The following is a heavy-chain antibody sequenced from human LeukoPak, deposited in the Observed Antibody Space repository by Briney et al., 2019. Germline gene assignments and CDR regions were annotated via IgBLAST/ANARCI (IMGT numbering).Heavy chain of an antibody. D-gene: IGHD6-19*01. V-gene: IGHV3-23*01. CDR2: ISGSGGST. Sequence: PGGSLRLSCAASGFTFSSYAMSWVRQAPGKGLEWVSAISGSGGSTYYADSVKGRFTISRDNSKNTLYLQMNSLRAEDTAVYYCAKPLPRSRSIAVAGMGFDYWGQGTLVTVSS. CDR1: GFTFSSYA. CDR3: AKPLPRSRSIAVAGMGFDY. J-gene: IGHJ4*02.